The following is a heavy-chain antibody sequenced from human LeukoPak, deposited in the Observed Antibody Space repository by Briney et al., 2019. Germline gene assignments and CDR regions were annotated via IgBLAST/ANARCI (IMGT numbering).Heavy chain of an antibody. J-gene: IGHJ4*02. D-gene: IGHD6-13*01. CDR2: ISYDGSNK. Sequence: PGGSLRLSCAASGFTFSSYAMHWVRQAPGKGLEWVAVISYDGSNKYYADSVKGRFTISRDNSKKTLYLQMNSLRAEDTAVYYCAGSSSCFDYWGQGTLVTVSS. CDR3: AGSSSCFDY. CDR1: GFTFSSYA. V-gene: IGHV3-30*04.